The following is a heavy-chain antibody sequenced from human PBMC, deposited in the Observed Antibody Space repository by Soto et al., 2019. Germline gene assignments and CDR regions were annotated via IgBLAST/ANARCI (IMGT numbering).Heavy chain of an antibody. Sequence: GGSLRLSCAASDFDFSSYGIHWVRQAPGKGLEWVSRINDDGSTTSYADSVKGRFTISRDNAKNTLYLQMNSLRAEDTAVYYCARGTGGLQHWGHGTLVTVS. D-gene: IGHD3-10*01. CDR2: INDDGSTT. J-gene: IGHJ1*01. CDR3: ARGTGGLQH. V-gene: IGHV3-74*01. CDR1: DFDFSSYG.